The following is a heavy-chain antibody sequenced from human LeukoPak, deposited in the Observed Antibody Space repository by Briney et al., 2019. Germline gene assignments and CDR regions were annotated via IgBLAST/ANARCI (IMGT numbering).Heavy chain of an antibody. D-gene: IGHD2-15*01. CDR3: ARGPKLLIVDY. CDR2: INHSGST. Sequence: PSETLSLTCAVYGGSFSGYYWSWIRQPPGKGLEWIGEINHSGSTNYNPSLKSRVTISVDTSKNQFSLKLSSVTAADTAVYYCARGPKLLIVDYWGQGTLVTVSS. V-gene: IGHV4-34*01. J-gene: IGHJ4*02. CDR1: GGSFSGYY.